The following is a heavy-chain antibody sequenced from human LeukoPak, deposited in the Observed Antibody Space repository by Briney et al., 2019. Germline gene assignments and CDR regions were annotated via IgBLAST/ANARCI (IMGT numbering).Heavy chain of an antibody. CDR1: GGSFSGYY. V-gene: IGHV4-34*01. Sequence: PSETLSLTCAVYGGSFSGYYWSWIRQPPGKGLEWIGEINHSGSTNYNPSLKSRVTISVDTSKNQFSLKLSSVTAADTAVYYCARDVGEYCSSTSCQSSFDYWGQGTLVTVSS. CDR3: ARDVGEYCSSTSCQSSFDY. J-gene: IGHJ4*02. D-gene: IGHD2-2*01. CDR2: INHSGST.